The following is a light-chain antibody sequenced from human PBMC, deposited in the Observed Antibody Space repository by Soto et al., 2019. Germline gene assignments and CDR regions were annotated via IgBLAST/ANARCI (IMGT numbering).Light chain of an antibody. J-gene: IGLJ3*02. CDR1: SSNIGSNT. V-gene: IGLV1-44*01. Sequence: QPVLTQPPSASGTPGQRVTISCSGSSSNIGSNTVNWYQQLPGTAPKLLIYSNNHRPSGVPDRFSGSKSGTSASLAISGLQSEDEADYYCAAWDDSLNGPWVFGGGTKLTVL. CDR3: AAWDDSLNGPWV. CDR2: SNN.